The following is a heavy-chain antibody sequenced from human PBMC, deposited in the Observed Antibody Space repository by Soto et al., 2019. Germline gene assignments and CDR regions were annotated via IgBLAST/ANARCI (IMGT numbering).Heavy chain of an antibody. J-gene: IGHJ4*02. D-gene: IGHD3-10*01. CDR3: AGTAGILLWFGEPRYYLDY. CDR2: INHSGST. CDR1: GGTFSGYY. V-gene: IGHV4-34*08. Sequence: QVHLQQWGAGLLKPSETLSLTCAVYGGTFSGYYWGWIRQSPGKGLEWIGEINHSGSTNYNPSLKSQITISVDTAKKQCSLKLSSGTAADTPVYYCAGTAGILLWFGEPRYYLDYWGQGTLVTV.